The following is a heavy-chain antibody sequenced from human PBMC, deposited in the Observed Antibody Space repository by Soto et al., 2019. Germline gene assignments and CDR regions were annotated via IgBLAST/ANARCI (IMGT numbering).Heavy chain of an antibody. D-gene: IGHD2-21*01. J-gene: IGHJ6*02. CDR2: IGTSGTPT. CDR1: GFTVRNYA. CDR3: TRILWSSRRDALDI. V-gene: IGHV3-23*01. Sequence: DVQLLDSGGDLVQPGGSLRLSCIASGFTVRNYAMAWVRQAPGEDLEWVSAIGTSGTPTLYADSVKSRFSITRDDSRNTVSLQMNSLGVEDTATYYCTRILWSSRRDALDIWGQGTTVTVSS.